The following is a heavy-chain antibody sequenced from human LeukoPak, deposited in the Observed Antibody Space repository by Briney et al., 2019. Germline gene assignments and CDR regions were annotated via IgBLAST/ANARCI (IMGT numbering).Heavy chain of an antibody. V-gene: IGHV4-59*01. Sequence: PSETLSLTCTVSGGSISSYYWSWIRQPPGKGLEWIGYIYYSGSTNYNPSLKSRVTISVDTSKNQFSLKLSSVTAADTAVYYCARDLGSIAARFYAFDIWGQGTMVTVSS. D-gene: IGHD6-6*01. CDR3: ARDLGSIAARFYAFDI. J-gene: IGHJ3*02. CDR1: GGSISSYY. CDR2: IYYSGST.